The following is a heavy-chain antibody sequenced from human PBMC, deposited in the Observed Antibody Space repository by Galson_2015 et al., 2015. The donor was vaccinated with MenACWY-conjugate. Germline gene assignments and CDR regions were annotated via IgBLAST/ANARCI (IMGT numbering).Heavy chain of an antibody. V-gene: IGHV4-59*01. J-gene: IGHJ4*02. CDR2: IYYSGST. D-gene: IGHD3-22*01. CDR1: GGSISSYY. CDR3: ARLGGTYYDSSGYDY. Sequence: SETLSLTCTVSGGSISSYYWSWIRQPPGKGLEWIGYIYYSGSTNYNPSLKSRVTISVDTSKNQFSLKLSSVTAADTAVYYCARLGGTYYDSSGYDYWGQGTLVTVSS.